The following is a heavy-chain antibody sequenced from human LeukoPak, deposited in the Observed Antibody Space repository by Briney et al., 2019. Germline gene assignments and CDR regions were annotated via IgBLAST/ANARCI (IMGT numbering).Heavy chain of an antibody. CDR3: ARHSPEYYYDSSGYLLGAFDI. Sequence: PSETLSLTCTVSGGSISSHFWSWLRQPPGKGLEWIGYIYYSGSTNYNPSLKSRVTIATDTSKNQFFLKLSSVTAADTAVYYCARHSPEYYYDSSGYLLGAFDIWGQGTMVTVSS. CDR2: IYYSGST. D-gene: IGHD3-22*01. J-gene: IGHJ3*02. CDR1: GGSISSHF. V-gene: IGHV4-59*08.